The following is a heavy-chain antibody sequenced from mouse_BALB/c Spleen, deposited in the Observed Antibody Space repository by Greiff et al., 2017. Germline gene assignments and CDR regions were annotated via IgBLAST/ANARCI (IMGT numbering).Heavy chain of an antibody. J-gene: IGHJ2*01. CDR2: ISSGGSYT. CDR1: GFTFSSYA. CDR3: ARDYGSSYRYFDY. Sequence: EVKLMESGGGLVKPGGSLKLSCAASGFTFSSYAMSWVRQSPEKRLEWVAEISSGGSYTYYPDTVTGRFTISRDNAKNTLYLEMSSLRSEDTAMYYCARDYGSSYRYFDYWGQGTTLTVSS. V-gene: IGHV5-9-4*01. D-gene: IGHD1-1*01.